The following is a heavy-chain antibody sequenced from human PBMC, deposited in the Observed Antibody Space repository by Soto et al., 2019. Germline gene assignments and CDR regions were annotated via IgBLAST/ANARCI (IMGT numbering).Heavy chain of an antibody. J-gene: IGHJ3*02. CDR1: VFTFSSYA. CDR2: ISGSGGST. V-gene: IGHV3-23*01. D-gene: IGHD3-22*01. Sequence: PGADLRPSCAATVFTFSSYAMSWVHLAPLKGLEWVSAISGSGGSTYYSDSVKGRFTISRDNSKNTLYLQMNSLRAEDTSVYYCATSITMIRGAFDIWGQGTMPTDS. CDR3: ATSITMIRGAFDI.